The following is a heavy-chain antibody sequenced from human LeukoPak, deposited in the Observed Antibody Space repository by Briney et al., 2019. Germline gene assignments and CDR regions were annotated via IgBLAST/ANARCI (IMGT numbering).Heavy chain of an antibody. D-gene: IGHD1-26*01. CDR1: GFTFSSYG. Sequence: PGGSLRLSCAASGFTFSSYGMHWVRQAPGKGLEWVAFIRYDGSDKYYADSVEGRFTISRDNSKNTLYLQMNSLRAEDTAVYYCAKDSWEVGATSEIGYWGQGTLVTVSS. V-gene: IGHV3-30*02. CDR2: IRYDGSDK. J-gene: IGHJ4*02. CDR3: AKDSWEVGATSEIGY.